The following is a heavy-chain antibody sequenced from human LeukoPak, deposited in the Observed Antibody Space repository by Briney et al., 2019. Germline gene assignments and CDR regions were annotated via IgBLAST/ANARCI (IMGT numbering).Heavy chain of an antibody. J-gene: IGHJ3*02. D-gene: IGHD4-17*01. CDR2: ISYIGTT. Sequence: TSETLSLTCAVSDDSFSSHYWTWIRQPPGKGLEWIGYISYIGTTNYNPSLKSRVTISIDTSKNQFSLKLSSVTAADTAVYYCARDLVTVTKGFDIWGQGTMVSVSS. CDR1: DDSFSSHY. CDR3: ARDLVTVTKGFDI. V-gene: IGHV4-59*11.